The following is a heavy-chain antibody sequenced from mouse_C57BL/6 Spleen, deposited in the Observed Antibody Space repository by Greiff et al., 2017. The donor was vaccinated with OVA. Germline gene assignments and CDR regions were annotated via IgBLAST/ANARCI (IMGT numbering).Heavy chain of an antibody. Sequence: VQLQQPGAELVKPGASVKLSCKASGYTFTSYCMHWVKQRPGQGLEWIGMIHPNSGSTNYNEKFKSKATLTVDKSSSTAYMQLSSLTSEDSAVDYWAREAYGSSLFDYWGQGTTRTVAS. CDR1: GYTFTSYC. D-gene: IGHD1-1*01. CDR2: IHPNSGST. J-gene: IGHJ2*01. V-gene: IGHV1-64*01. CDR3: AREAYGSSLFDY.